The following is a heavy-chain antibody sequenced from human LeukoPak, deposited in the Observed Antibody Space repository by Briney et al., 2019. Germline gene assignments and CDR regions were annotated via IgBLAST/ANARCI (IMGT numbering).Heavy chain of an antibody. CDR3: ARAPSTLYYYYGMDV. CDR2: IYYSGST. V-gene: IGHV4-31*03. Sequence: PSQTLSLACTVSGGSISSGGYYWSWIRQHPGKGLERIGYIYYSGSTYYNPSLKSRVTISVDTSKNQFSLKLSSVTAADTAVYYCARAPSTLYYYYGMDVWGQGTTVTVSS. J-gene: IGHJ6*02. CDR1: GGSISSGGYY.